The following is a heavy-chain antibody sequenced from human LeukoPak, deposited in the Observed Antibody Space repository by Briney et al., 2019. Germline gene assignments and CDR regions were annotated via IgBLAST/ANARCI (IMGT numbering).Heavy chain of an antibody. Sequence: GGYLRLYCAASGFTFSSFGMHWVRQAPGLGLEGVGVTWYDGRNKCYADAVKGRFSISRDNSKNTLYLQMNSLRAEDTAVYFCARDHGGYSGKDYWGQGTLVTVSS. CDR2: TWYDGRNK. D-gene: IGHD4-23*01. V-gene: IGHV3-33*01. CDR1: GFTFSSFG. CDR3: ARDHGGYSGKDY. J-gene: IGHJ4*02.